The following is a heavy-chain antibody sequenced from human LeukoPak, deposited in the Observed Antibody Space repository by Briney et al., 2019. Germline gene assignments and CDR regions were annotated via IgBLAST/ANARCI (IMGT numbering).Heavy chain of an antibody. V-gene: IGHV3-48*03. CDR1: GFTFNSYE. Sequence: GGSLRLSCAASGFTFNSYEVNWVRQAPGKGLEWVSYINSGGSAIYYADSVKGRFTISRDNAKNSLYLQMNSLRADDTAVYYCARGGSYVHYWGQGTLVTVSS. CDR3: ARGGSYVHY. CDR2: INSGGSAI. J-gene: IGHJ4*02. D-gene: IGHD1-26*01.